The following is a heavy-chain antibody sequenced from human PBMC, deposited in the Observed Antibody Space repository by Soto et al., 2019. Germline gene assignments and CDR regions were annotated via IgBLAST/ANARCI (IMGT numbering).Heavy chain of an antibody. D-gene: IGHD2-2*01. CDR2: IYYSGST. Sequence: PSETLSLTCTVSGGSISSGGYYWSWIRQHPGKGLEWIGYIYYSGSTYYNPSLKSRVTISVDTSKNQFSLKLSSATAADTAVYYCARGRGYCSSTSCHEGWFDPWGQGTLVTVSS. CDR3: ARGRGYCSSTSCHEGWFDP. CDR1: GGSISSGGYY. J-gene: IGHJ5*02. V-gene: IGHV4-31*03.